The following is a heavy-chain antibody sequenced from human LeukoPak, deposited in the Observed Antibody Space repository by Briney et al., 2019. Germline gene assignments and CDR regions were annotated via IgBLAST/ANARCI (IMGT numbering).Heavy chain of an antibody. CDR1: GDSISPHY. CDR3: ARFSGYDDTGHHYLDN. Sequence: PSETLSLTCSVSGDSISPHYWSWIRQPPEKGLEWIGYIHYTRNTNYNPSLKSRVTISVDTSTNQFSLRLSSVTAADTAVYYCARFSGYDDTGHHYLDNWGQGTLVAVSS. J-gene: IGHJ4*02. D-gene: IGHD3-22*01. V-gene: IGHV4-59*08. CDR2: IHYTRNT.